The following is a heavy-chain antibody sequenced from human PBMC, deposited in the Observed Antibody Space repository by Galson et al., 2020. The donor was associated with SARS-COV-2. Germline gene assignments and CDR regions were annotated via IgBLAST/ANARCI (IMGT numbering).Heavy chain of an antibody. D-gene: IGHD3-22*01. J-gene: IGHJ4*02. Sequence: LETLSLTCAVHGGSLSGYYWNWIRQPPGKGLEWIGEINNSGSTNYNVSLKSRVTISLDTSKNQFSLKLSSVTAADTAVYYCARGHYDSSGYYYVKYFDFWGQGTLVTVSS. V-gene: IGHV4-34*01. CDR3: ARGHYDSSGYYYVKYFDF. CDR2: INNSGST. CDR1: GGSLSGYY.